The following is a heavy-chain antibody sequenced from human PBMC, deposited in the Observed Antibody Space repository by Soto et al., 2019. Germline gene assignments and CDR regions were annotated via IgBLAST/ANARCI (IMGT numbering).Heavy chain of an antibody. J-gene: IGHJ5*01. CDR2: ISVFNGYA. Sequence: SVKVSCKTSGYSLYYSAISWARQAPGQGLEWMGWISVFNGYAHYAQKFQGRVSMTADTLTSTAYMELRGLRSDDTAMYYCSKNGTSWFASWGQGTPVTVSS. V-gene: IGHV1-18*01. CDR3: SKNGTSWFAS. D-gene: IGHD1-1*01. CDR1: GYSLYYSA.